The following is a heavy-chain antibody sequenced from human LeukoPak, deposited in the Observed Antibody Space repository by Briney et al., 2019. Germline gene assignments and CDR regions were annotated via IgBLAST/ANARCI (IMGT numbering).Heavy chain of an antibody. Sequence: SETLSLTCTVSGGSISSSSYYWGWIRQPPGKGLEWIGSIYYSGSTYYNPSLKSRVTISVDTSKNQFSLKLSSVTAADTAVYYCARLPLSGDRHGFDPWGQGTLVTVSS. CDR2: IYYSGST. CDR3: ARLPLSGDRHGFDP. V-gene: IGHV4-39*01. D-gene: IGHD4-17*01. CDR1: GGSISSSSYY. J-gene: IGHJ5*02.